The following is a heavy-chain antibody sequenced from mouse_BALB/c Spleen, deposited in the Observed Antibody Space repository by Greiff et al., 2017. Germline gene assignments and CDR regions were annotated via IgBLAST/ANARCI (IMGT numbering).Heavy chain of an antibody. J-gene: IGHJ3*01. CDR1: GFSLTSYG. V-gene: IGHV2-4-1*01. CDR2: IWSGGST. CDR3: ARKGYDYDGLAY. Sequence: QVQLQQSGPGLVQPSQSLSITCTVSGFSLTSYGVHWVRQSPGKGLEWLGVIWSGGSTDYNAAFISRLSISKDNSKSQVFFKMNSLQADDTAIYYCARKGYDYDGLAYWGQGTLVTVSA. D-gene: IGHD2-4*01.